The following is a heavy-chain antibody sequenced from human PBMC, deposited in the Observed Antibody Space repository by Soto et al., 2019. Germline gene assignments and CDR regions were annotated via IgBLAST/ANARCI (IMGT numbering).Heavy chain of an antibody. CDR1: GFTFDDYA. V-gene: IGHV3-9*01. CDR3: AKGGHQWLVGDY. Sequence: EVQLVESGGGLVQPGRSLRLSCAASGFTFDDYAMHWVRQAPGKGLEWVSGISWNSGSIGYADSVKGRFTISRDNAKNSLYLQMNSLRAEDTALYYCAKGGHQWLVGDYWGQGSLVTVSS. CDR2: ISWNSGSI. D-gene: IGHD6-19*01. J-gene: IGHJ4*02.